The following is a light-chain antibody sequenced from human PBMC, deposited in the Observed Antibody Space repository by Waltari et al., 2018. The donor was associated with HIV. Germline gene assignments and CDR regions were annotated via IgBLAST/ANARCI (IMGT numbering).Light chain of an antibody. V-gene: IGKV3-15*01. CDR3: QQYNTWPPRT. Sequence: EIVMTQSPATLSVSPGERATLSCSASQSVSSNLAWYQQKPGQAPRLLIYGASTRATGSPARFSGSGSGTEFTLTISSLQSEDFAVYYCQQYNTWPPRTFGQGTKLEIK. CDR1: QSVSSN. CDR2: GAS. J-gene: IGKJ2*01.